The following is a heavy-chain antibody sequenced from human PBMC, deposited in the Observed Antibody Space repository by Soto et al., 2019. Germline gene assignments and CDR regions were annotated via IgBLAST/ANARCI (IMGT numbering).Heavy chain of an antibody. Sequence: SGPTLVNPTQTLTLTCTFSGFSLSTSGMCVSWIRQPPGKALEWLALIDWDDDKYYSTSLKTRLTISKDTSKNQVVLTMTNMDPVDTATYYCARMEYSSSWGTWYGMDVWGQGTTVTVSS. V-gene: IGHV2-70*01. D-gene: IGHD6-13*01. J-gene: IGHJ6*02. CDR3: ARMEYSSSWGTWYGMDV. CDR1: GFSLSTSGMC. CDR2: IDWDDDK.